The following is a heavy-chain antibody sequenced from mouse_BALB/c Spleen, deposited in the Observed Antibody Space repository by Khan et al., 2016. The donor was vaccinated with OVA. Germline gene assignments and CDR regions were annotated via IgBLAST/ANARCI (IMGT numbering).Heavy chain of an antibody. Sequence: QVQLKQSGPGLVQPSQSLSITCTVSGFSLNNYSVHWVRQSPGKGLEWLGVIWSAGSTDYNAAFISRLTISKDNSRSQGSFKMNSLQPNDTAIYYCARRGYDYGRGTLFAYWGQGTLVTVSA. CDR1: GFSLNNYS. J-gene: IGHJ3*01. D-gene: IGHD2-4*01. CDR2: IWSAGST. CDR3: ARRGYDYGRGTLFAY. V-gene: IGHV2-2*02.